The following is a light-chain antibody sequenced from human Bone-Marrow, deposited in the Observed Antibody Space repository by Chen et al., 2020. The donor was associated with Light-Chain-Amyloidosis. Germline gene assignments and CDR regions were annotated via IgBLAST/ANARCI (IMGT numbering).Light chain of an antibody. CDR2: AAS. Sequence: EIVLTQSPGTLSMSPGESATLSCRASQNVNTRFLAWYQQKPGQAPMLLIYAASSRATGIPDRFRATWSGTYFTLSISRLEPEDFSVYYCQQYVSSPRTFGQGTKLEI. CDR1: QNVNTRF. V-gene: IGKV3-20*01. CDR3: QQYVSSPRT. J-gene: IGKJ2*01.